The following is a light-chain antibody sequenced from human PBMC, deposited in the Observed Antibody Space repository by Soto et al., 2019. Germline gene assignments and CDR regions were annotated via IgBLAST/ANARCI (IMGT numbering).Light chain of an antibody. CDR2: EVS. CDR3: CSYAGGSTWV. CDR1: SSDVGSYNL. Sequence: QSALTQPASVSGSPGQSITISCTGTSSDVGSYNLVSWYQHHPGKAPKFMIYEVSKRPSGVSNHFSGSKSGNTASLTISGLQAEDEADYYCCSYAGGSTWVFGGGTKVTVL. J-gene: IGLJ3*02. V-gene: IGLV2-23*02.